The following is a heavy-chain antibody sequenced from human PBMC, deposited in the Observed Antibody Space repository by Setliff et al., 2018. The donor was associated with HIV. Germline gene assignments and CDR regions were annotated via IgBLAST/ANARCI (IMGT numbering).Heavy chain of an antibody. CDR2: IKQDGSEK. J-gene: IGHJ4*02. CDR1: GFTISNYW. CDR3: ARLQVVRGVIIGDYYDY. D-gene: IGHD3-10*01. V-gene: IGHV3-7*01. Sequence: GGSLRLSCAASGFTISNYWMTWVRQAPGKGLEWVANIKQDGSEKYYVDSVKGRFTISRDNAKNSLYLQMNSPRAEDTAVYYCARLQVVRGVIIGDYYDYWGRGTLVTVSS.